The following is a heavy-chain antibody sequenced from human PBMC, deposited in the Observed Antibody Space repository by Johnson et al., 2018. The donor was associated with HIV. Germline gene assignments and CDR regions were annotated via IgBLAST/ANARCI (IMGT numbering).Heavy chain of an antibody. Sequence: LVESGGGLVQPGRSLRLSCAASGFTFDDYAMHWVRQVPGKGLEWVSGISWNSGSIDYADSVKGRFSISRDNAKNSLYLQMNSLKPEDTGHNVRGLLGLCWAMWG. J-gene: IGHJ1*01. V-gene: IGHV3-9*01. D-gene: IGHD3-10*02. CDR1: GFTFDDYA. CDR2: ISWNSGSI. CDR3: GLLGLCWAM.